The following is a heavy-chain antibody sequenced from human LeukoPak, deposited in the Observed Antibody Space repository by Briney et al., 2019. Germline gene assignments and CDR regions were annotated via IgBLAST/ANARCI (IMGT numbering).Heavy chain of an antibody. CDR3: ASLVYFDY. CDR2: INHSGST. V-gene: IGHV4-34*01. CDR1: GGSFSGYY. J-gene: IGHJ4*02. Sequence: SETLSLTCAVYGGSFSGYYWSWIRQPPGKGLEWIGEINHSGSTNYNPSLKSRVTISVDTSKNQFSLKLSSVTAADTAVYYCASLVYFDYWGQGTLVTVSS. D-gene: IGHD2-8*02.